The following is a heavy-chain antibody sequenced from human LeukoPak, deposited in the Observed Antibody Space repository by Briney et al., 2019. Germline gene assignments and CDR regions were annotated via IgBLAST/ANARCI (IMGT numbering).Heavy chain of an antibody. D-gene: IGHD3-10*01. V-gene: IGHV3-30-3*01. J-gene: IGHJ4*02. CDR2: ISYDGNNN. CDR1: GFNFTTYA. Sequence: GVSLRLSCAASGFNFTTYARNWDRPGPGHGLEWVEIISYDGNNNSYADSVKGRFTISRDNSKNTLYLQMNTLRAEDTAVYYCVRAGVGSIWTNYYFDYWGQGTLVTVFS. CDR3: VRAGVGSIWTNYYFDY.